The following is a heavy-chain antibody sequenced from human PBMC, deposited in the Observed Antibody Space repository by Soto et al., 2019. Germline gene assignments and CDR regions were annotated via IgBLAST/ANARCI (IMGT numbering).Heavy chain of an antibody. V-gene: IGHV3-53*01. CDR2: IYRGVST. Sequence: GGSLRLSCAVSGFNVTNTYMSWVRQAPGKGLEWVSVIYRGVSTFYADSVKGRFTVSRDDSKNTVSLQMNSLRAEDTAVYYCARDRSDSSRADSFDIWGQGTLVTVSS. D-gene: IGHD6-6*01. J-gene: IGHJ3*02. CDR3: ARDRSDSSRADSFDI. CDR1: GFNVTNTY.